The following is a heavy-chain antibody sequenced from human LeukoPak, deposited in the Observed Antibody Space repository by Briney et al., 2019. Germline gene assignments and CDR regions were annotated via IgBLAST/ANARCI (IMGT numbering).Heavy chain of an antibody. V-gene: IGHV5-51*01. CDR1: GYSFTSYW. D-gene: IGHD3-22*01. CDR3: ARSGDSSGYYSRFGAFDI. CDR2: IYPGDSDT. J-gene: IGHJ3*02. Sequence: GESLKISCKGSGYSFTSYWIGWARQMPGKGLEWMGIIYPGDSDTRYSPSFQGQVTISADKSISTAYLQWSSLKASDTAMYYCARSGDSSGYYSRFGAFDIWGQGTMVTVSS.